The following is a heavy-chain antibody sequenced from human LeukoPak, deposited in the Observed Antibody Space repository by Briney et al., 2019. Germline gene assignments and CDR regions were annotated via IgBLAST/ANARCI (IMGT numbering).Heavy chain of an antibody. D-gene: IGHD1-26*01. J-gene: IGHJ4*02. CDR3: KVGATY. CDR2: IKQDGSEK. V-gene: IGHV3-7*01. Sequence: GGSLRLSCAASGYTFSGYWMSWVRQAPGKGLEWVASIKQDGSEKYYVDSVKGRFTISRDNAKNSLYLQMNTLRAEDTAVYYCKVGATYWGQGTLVTVSS. CDR1: GYTFSGYW.